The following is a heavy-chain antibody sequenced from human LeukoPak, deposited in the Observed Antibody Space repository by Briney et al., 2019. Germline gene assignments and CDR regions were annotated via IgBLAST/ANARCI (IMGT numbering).Heavy chain of an antibody. V-gene: IGHV3-33*01. CDR3: ARYRSGGSCYAGLI. Sequence: GGSLRLSCAASGFTFSTYGTHWVRQAPGKGLEWVAVIRYDGSSELYADSVKGRFIISRDNSKNTLYLQMNSLRAEDTAVYYCARYRSGGSCYAGLIWGQGTLVTVSS. J-gene: IGHJ4*02. CDR1: GFTFSTYG. CDR2: IRYDGSSE. D-gene: IGHD2-15*01.